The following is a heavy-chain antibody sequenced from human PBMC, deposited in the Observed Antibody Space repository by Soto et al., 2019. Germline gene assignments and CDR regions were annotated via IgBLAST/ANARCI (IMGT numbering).Heavy chain of an antibody. CDR2: IIPIFGTA. Sequence: QVQLVQSGAEVKKPGSSVKVSCKASGGTFSSYAISWVRQAPGQGLEWMGGIIPIFGTANYAQKFQGRVTITADESTSTAYMELSSLRSDDTAVYYCARDRGSYGDYGPHARGNWFDPWGQGTLVTVSS. J-gene: IGHJ5*02. CDR3: ARDRGSYGDYGPHARGNWFDP. CDR1: GGTFSSYA. V-gene: IGHV1-69*01. D-gene: IGHD4-17*01.